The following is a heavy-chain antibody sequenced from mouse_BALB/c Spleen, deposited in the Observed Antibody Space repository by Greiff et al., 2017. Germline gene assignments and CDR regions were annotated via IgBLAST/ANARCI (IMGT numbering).Heavy chain of an antibody. CDR3: ARDYGY. CDR1: GFTFTDYY. J-gene: IGHJ3*01. Sequence: DVQLVESGGGLVQPGGSLRLSCATSGFTFTDYYMSWVRQPPGKALEWLGFIRNKANGYTTEYSASVKGRFTISRDNSQSILYLQMNTLRAEDSATYYCARDYGYWGQGTLVTVSA. V-gene: IGHV7-3*02. D-gene: IGHD1-1*02. CDR2: IRNKANGYTT.